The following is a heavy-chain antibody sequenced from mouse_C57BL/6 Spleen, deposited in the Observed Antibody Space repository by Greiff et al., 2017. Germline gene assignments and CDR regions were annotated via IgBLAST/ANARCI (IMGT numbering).Heavy chain of an antibody. CDR3: AREAMITSFFDY. Sequence: VQLHQSGTELVKPGASVKLSCKASGYTFTSYWMHWVKQRPGQGLEWIGNINPSNGGTNYNEKFKSKATLTVDKSSSTAYMQLSSLTSEDSAVYYCAREAMITSFFDYWGQGTTLTVSS. D-gene: IGHD2-4*01. J-gene: IGHJ2*01. CDR2: INPSNGGT. CDR1: GYTFTSYW. V-gene: IGHV1-53*01.